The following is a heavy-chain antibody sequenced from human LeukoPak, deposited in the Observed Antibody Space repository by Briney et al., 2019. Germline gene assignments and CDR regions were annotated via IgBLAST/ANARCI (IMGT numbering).Heavy chain of an antibody. D-gene: IGHD3-3*01. Sequence: ASVKVSCKASGYTFTSYDINWVRQATGQGLEWMGWMNPNSGNTGYAQKFQGRVTMTRNNSISTAYMELSSLRSEDTAVYYCARGGSIGQLGYYDFWSGYRATQKQKNWFDPWGQGTLVTVSS. CDR3: ARGGSIGQLGYYDFWSGYRATQKQKNWFDP. J-gene: IGHJ5*02. V-gene: IGHV1-8*01. CDR1: GYTFTSYD. CDR2: MNPNSGNT.